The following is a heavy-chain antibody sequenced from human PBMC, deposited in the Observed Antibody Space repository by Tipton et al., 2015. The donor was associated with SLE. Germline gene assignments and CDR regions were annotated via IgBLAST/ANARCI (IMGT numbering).Heavy chain of an antibody. CDR1: GGSISRYS. CDR2: IYYST. J-gene: IGHJ4*02. Sequence: TLSLTCTVSGGSISRYSWSWIRQPPGKGLEWIGYIYYSTNYNPSLSSRVSMSFDTSKNQFSLKLDSVTPADTAFYFCARSPGRSYFDYWGQGALVTASS. CDR3: ARSPGRSYFDY. V-gene: IGHV4-59*08.